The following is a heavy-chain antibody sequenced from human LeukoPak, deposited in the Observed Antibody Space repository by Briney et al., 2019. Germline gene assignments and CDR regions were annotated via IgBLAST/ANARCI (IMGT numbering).Heavy chain of an antibody. Sequence: GSLRLSCAASGFTFSSYDMHWVRQATGKGLEWVSAIGTAGDTYYPGAVKGRFTISRENAKNSLYLQMNSLRAGDTAVYYCARGGPRKNWFDPWGQGTLVTVSS. V-gene: IGHV3-13*01. CDR2: IGTAGDT. CDR3: ARGGPRKNWFDP. J-gene: IGHJ5*02. CDR1: GFTFSSYD.